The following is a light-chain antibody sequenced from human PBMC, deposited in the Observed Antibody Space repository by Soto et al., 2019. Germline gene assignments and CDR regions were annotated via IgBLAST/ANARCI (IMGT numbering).Light chain of an antibody. V-gene: IGLV1-40*01. CDR2: GNT. Sequence: QSVLTQPPSVSGAPGQRVTISCTGSSSNIGAGYDVHWYQQLPETAPKLLIYGNTNRPSGVPDRFSGSKSGTSASLAITGLQAEDEADYYCQSYDNSLSGWVFGGGTKLTVL. CDR3: QSYDNSLSGWV. CDR1: SSNIGAGYD. J-gene: IGLJ3*02.